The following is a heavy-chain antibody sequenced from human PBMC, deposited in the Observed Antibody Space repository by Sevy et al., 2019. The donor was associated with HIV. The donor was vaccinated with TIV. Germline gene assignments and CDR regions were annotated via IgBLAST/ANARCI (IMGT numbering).Heavy chain of an antibody. J-gene: IGHJ3*02. CDR2: ITFDGRNK. CDR1: GFIFRDYG. CDR3: AKESLVRGIKTEAFDI. Sequence: EGSLRLSCAASGFIFRDYGMHWVRQAPGKGLEWVTFITFDGRNKNYGDSVRGRFTISRDNAKNTLYVQMNSLRDEDTAVYYCAKESLVRGIKTEAFDIWGQGTMVTVSS. D-gene: IGHD3-10*01. V-gene: IGHV3-30*02.